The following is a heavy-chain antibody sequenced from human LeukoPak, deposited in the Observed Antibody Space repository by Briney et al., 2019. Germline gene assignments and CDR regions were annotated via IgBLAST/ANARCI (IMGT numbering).Heavy chain of an antibody. J-gene: IGHJ3*02. V-gene: IGHV4-59*01. D-gene: IGHD3-10*01. Sequence: SETLSLTCTVPGVSISSYYWSWIRQPPGKGLEWIGYIYYSGSTNYNPSLKSRVTISVDTSKNQFSLKLSSVTAADTAVYYCASGSFDAFDIWGQGTMVTVSS. CDR2: IYYSGST. CDR1: GVSISSYY. CDR3: ASGSFDAFDI.